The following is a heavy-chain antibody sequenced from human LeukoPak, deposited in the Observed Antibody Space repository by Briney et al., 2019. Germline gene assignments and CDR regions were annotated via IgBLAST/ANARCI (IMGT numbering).Heavy chain of an antibody. V-gene: IGHV4-31*03. J-gene: IGHJ5*02. CDR3: ARYYYGSGSHIDP. CDR1: GGSISSGGYY. CDR2: IYYSGST. Sequence: YPSQTLSLTCTVSGGSISSGGYYWTWIRQHPGKGLEWIGYIYYSGSTYYNPSLKSRVTISVDTSKNQFSLRLSSVTAADTAVYYCARYYYGSGSHIDPWGQGTLVTVSS. D-gene: IGHD3-10*01.